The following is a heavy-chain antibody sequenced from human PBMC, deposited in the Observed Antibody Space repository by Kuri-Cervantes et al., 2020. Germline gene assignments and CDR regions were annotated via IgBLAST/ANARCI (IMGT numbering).Heavy chain of an antibody. Sequence: GESLKISCKGSGYSFTSYWIGWVRQMPGKGLEWMGIIYPGDSDTRYSPSFQGQVTISADKSISTAYLQWSSLKATDTAMYYCARHLGSSTWANHFDFWGQGTLVTVSS. D-gene: IGHD6-13*01. CDR3: ARHLGSSTWANHFDF. V-gene: IGHV5-51*01. CDR2: IYPGDSDT. CDR1: GYSFTSYW. J-gene: IGHJ4*02.